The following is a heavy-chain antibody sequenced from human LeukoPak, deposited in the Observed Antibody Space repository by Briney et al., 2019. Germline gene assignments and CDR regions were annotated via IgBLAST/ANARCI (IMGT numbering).Heavy chain of an antibody. V-gene: IGHV3-30-3*01. J-gene: IGHJ5*02. CDR3: MRDYMGWFDP. D-gene: IGHD3-10*01. Sequence: GGSLRLSCVASGFSLSNFQMYWVRQAPGKGLEWVSIISLGGSTEFYADSVKGRFTISRDTASNTMHLEMNNLRIEDTAVYYCMRDYMGWFDPWGQGTRVTVSA. CDR2: ISLGGSTE. CDR1: GFSLSNFQ.